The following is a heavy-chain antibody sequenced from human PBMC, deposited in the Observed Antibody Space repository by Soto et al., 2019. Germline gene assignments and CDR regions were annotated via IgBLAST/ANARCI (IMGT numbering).Heavy chain of an antibody. V-gene: IGHV1-69*05. CDR2: IIPIFGTA. Sequence: GASVKVSCKASGGTFSSYAISWVRQAPGQGLEWMGGIIPIFGTANYAQKLQGRVTMTTDTSTSTAYMELRSLRSDDTAVYYCARNFPPIAAAGTNYYYGMDVWGQGTTVTVSS. CDR1: GGTFSSYA. CDR3: ARNFPPIAAAGTNYYYGMDV. J-gene: IGHJ6*02. D-gene: IGHD6-13*01.